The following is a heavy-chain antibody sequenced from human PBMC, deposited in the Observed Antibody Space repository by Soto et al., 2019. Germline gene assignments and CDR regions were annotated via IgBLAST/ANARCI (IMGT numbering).Heavy chain of an antibody. CDR1: GFTFSNYG. J-gene: IGHJ6*02. CDR2: ISYDGGNK. CDR3: AKLAASDYFYNYPMDV. V-gene: IGHV3-30*18. Sequence: QEQLVESGGSVVQPGRSLRLSCAASGFTFSNYGIHWVRQAPGKGLEWVAFISYDGGNKFYGDSVKGRFTISRDNSRNTLYLQMHSLRPEDTAVDYCAKLAASDYFYNYPMDVWGQGTTVTVSS. D-gene: IGHD6-13*01.